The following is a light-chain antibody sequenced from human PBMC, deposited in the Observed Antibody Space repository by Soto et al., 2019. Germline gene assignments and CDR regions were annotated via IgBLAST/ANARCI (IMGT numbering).Light chain of an antibody. CDR3: SSYTSSSTYV. Sequence: QSGPNPAPPGSRAPGQAVTISCTGNSRAVGSYNRVSWYQQPPGTAPKLMIYEVSNRPSGVPDRFSGSKSGNTASLTISGLQAEDEADYYCSSYTSSSTYVFGTGTKVTVL. CDR1: SRAVGSYNR. J-gene: IGLJ1*01. V-gene: IGLV2-18*02. CDR2: EVS.